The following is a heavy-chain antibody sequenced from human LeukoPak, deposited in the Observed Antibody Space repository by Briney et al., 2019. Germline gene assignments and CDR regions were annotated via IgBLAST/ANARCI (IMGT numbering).Heavy chain of an antibody. J-gene: IGHJ6*03. V-gene: IGHV1-69*05. CDR3: ARDSLGYDFWSGYERFDYYYCYMDV. D-gene: IGHD3-3*01. CDR2: IIPIFGTA. CDR1: GGTFSSYA. Sequence: SVKVSCKASGGTFSSYAISWVRQAPGQGLEWMGGIIPIFGTANYAQKFQGRVTITTDESTSTAYMELSSLRSEDTAVYYCARDSLGYDFWSGYERFDYYYCYMDVWGKGTTVTVSS.